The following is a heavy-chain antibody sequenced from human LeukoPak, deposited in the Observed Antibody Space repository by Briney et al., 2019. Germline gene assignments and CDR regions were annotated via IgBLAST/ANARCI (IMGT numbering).Heavy chain of an antibody. CDR2: INPNSGGT. Sequence: RASVKVSCKASGYTFTGYYMHWVRQAPGQGLEWMGRINPNSGGTNYARKFQGRVTMTRDTSISTAYMELSRLRSDDTAVYYCARAYCSSTSCSPRGWFDPWGQGTLVTVSS. D-gene: IGHD2-2*01. CDR1: GYTFTGYY. CDR3: ARAYCSSTSCSPRGWFDP. V-gene: IGHV1-2*06. J-gene: IGHJ5*02.